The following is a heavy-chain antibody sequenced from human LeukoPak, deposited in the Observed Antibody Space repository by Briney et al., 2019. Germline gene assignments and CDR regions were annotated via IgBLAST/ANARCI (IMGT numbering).Heavy chain of an antibody. V-gene: IGHV1-8*01. CDR3: AWRSTRFSYYSGMDV. CDR2: MNPNSGNT. Sequence: ASVKASCKASGYTFTSYDINWVRQATGQGLEWMGWMNPNSGNTGYAQKLQGRVTMTRNTSISTAYMELSSLRSEGTAVYYFAWRSTRFSYYSGMDVWGQGTTVTVSS. J-gene: IGHJ6*02. CDR1: GYTFTSYD.